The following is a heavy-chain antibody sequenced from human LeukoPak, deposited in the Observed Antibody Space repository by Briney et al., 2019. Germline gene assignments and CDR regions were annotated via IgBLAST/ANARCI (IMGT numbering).Heavy chain of an antibody. Sequence: SETLSLTCAVYGGSFSGYYWSWIRQPPGKGLEWIGEINHSGSTNYNPSLKSRVTISVDTSKNQFSLKLSSVTAADTAVYYCAREGSRTLYNWFDPWGQGTLVTVSS. J-gene: IGHJ5*02. V-gene: IGHV4-34*01. CDR1: GGSFSGYY. CDR2: INHSGST. CDR3: AREGSRTLYNWFDP. D-gene: IGHD2-15*01.